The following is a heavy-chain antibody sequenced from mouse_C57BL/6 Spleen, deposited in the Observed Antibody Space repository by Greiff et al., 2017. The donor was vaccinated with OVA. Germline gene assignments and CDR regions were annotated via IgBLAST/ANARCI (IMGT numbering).Heavy chain of an antibody. CDR3: AREGEPYYAMDY. J-gene: IGHJ4*01. CDR1: GYTFTSYW. CDR2: INPSNGGT. Sequence: QVQLQQPGTELVKPGASVKLSCKASGYTFTSYWMHWVKQRPGQGLEWIGNINPSNGGTNYNEKFKSKATLTVDKSSSTAYIQLSSLTSEDSAVYYCAREGEPYYAMDYWGQGTSVTVSS. V-gene: IGHV1-53*01.